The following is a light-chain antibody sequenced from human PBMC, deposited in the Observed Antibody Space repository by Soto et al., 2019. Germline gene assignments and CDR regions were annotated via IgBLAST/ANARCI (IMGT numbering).Light chain of an antibody. J-gene: IGKJ1*01. CDR1: QSVRSSY. Sequence: EIVLTQSPGTLSLSPGERATLSCRASQSVRSSYLAWYQKRPGQAPRLLLYGASTRATGIPARFSGSGSGTEFTLIISRLEPEDLAVYYCQQYNNWPPWTFGQGTKVDIK. CDR3: QQYNNWPPWT. CDR2: GAS. V-gene: IGKV3-20*01.